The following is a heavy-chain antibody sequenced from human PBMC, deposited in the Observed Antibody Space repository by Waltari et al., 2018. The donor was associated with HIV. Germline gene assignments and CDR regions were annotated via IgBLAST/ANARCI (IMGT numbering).Heavy chain of an antibody. CDR1: GYTFTGYY. V-gene: IGHV1-2*02. Sequence: QVQLVQSGAEVTKPGASVKVSCKASGYTFTGYYMHWVRQAPGQGLEWMGWINPNSGGTNYAQKFQGRVTMTRDTSISTAYMELSRLRSDDTAVYYCARGHYYGSGSYSDWFDPWGQGTLVTVSS. D-gene: IGHD3-10*01. CDR2: INPNSGGT. CDR3: ARGHYYGSGSYSDWFDP. J-gene: IGHJ5*02.